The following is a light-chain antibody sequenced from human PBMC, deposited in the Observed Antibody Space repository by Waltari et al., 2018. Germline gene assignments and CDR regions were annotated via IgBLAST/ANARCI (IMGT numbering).Light chain of an antibody. J-gene: IGLJ3*02. V-gene: IGLV2-14*01. CDR3: SSYTSSSTLAV. Sequence: QSALTQPASVSGSPGQSITIPCTGTSSDVGGYNYVSWYQQHPGKAPKVMIYDVSNWPSGVSNRFSGSKSGNTASLTISGLQGEDEADYYCSSYTSSSTLAVFGGGTKLTVL. CDR1: SSDVGGYNY. CDR2: DVS.